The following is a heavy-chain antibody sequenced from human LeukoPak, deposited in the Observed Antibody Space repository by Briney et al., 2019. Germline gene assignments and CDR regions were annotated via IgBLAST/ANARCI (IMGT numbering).Heavy chain of an antibody. V-gene: IGHV3-23*01. CDR2: ISGSGGST. D-gene: IGHD3-10*01. CDR3: AKDAKLWFGELLFSPASGYFQH. J-gene: IGHJ1*01. Sequence: GGSLRLSCAASGFTFSSYAMSWVRQAPGKGLEWVSAISGSGGSTYYADSVKGRFTISRDNSKNTLYLQMNSLRAEDTAVYYCAKDAKLWFGELLFSPASGYFQHWGQGTLVTVSS. CDR1: GFTFSSYA.